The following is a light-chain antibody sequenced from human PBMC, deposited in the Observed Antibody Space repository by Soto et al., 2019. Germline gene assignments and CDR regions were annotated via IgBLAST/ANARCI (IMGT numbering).Light chain of an antibody. V-gene: IGKV3-20*01. J-gene: IGKJ3*01. CDR2: GAS. CDR1: QSVSSDY. CDR3: QQYGSSPFT. Sequence: EIVLTQSPGTLSLSPGERATRSCRASQSVSSDYLTWYQQKPGQAPRLLIYGASSRATGIPDRFSGSGSGADFTLTISRLEPEDFAVYYCQQYGSSPFTFGPGTKVDIK.